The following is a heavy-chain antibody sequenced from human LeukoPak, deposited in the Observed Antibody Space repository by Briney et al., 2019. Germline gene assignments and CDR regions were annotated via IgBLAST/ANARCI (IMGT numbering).Heavy chain of an antibody. D-gene: IGHD2-2*01. V-gene: IGHV1-69*05. CDR1: GGTFSSYA. CDR3: AREVGIVVVPAAIGWFDP. Sequence: SVKVSCKASGGTFSSYAISWVRQAPGQGLEWMGGIIPIFGTANYAQKFQGRVTITTDESTSTAYMELSSLRSEDTAVYYCAREVGIVVVPAAIGWFDPWGQGTLVTVSS. J-gene: IGHJ5*02. CDR2: IIPIFGTA.